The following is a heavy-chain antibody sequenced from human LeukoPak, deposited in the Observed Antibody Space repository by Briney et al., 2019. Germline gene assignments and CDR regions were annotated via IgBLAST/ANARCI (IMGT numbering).Heavy chain of an antibody. Sequence: SETLSLTCAVSGDSISSTNWWSWVRQPPGKGLEWIGQIYHSGSTNYNPSLKSRVTISVDKSNNQFSLKLSSVTAADTAVYYCARRVVVITTPYFDYWGQGTLVTVSS. CDR1: GDSISSTNW. J-gene: IGHJ4*02. V-gene: IGHV4-4*02. D-gene: IGHD3-22*01. CDR3: ARRVVVITTPYFDY. CDR2: IYHSGST.